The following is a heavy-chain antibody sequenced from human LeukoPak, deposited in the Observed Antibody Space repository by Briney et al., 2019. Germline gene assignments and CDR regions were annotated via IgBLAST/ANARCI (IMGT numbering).Heavy chain of an antibody. J-gene: IGHJ3*02. CDR2: ISGSGGST. CDR1: GFTFSSYS. CDR3: AKDGLGYSSSSEAFDI. Sequence: PGGSLRLSCAASGFTFSSYSMNWVRQAPGKGLEWVSAISGSGGSTYYADSVKGRFTISRDNSKNTLYLQMNSLRAEDTAVYYCAKDGLGYSSSSEAFDIWGQGTMVTVSS. V-gene: IGHV3-23*01. D-gene: IGHD6-6*01.